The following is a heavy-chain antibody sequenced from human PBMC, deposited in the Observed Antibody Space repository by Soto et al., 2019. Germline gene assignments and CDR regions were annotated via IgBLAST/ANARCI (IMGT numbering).Heavy chain of an antibody. V-gene: IGHV4-4*02. J-gene: IGHJ4*02. Sequence: QVQLQESGPGLVKPSGTLSLTCAVSGGSISSSNWWSWVRQPPGKGLEWIGKIYHSGSTNYNPSLKSRVTISVDKSKNQFSLKLSSVTAADTVVYYCARVYMVRGTIIRYFDYWGQGTLVTVSS. D-gene: IGHD3-10*01. CDR2: IYHSGST. CDR1: GGSISSSNW. CDR3: ARVYMVRGTIIRYFDY.